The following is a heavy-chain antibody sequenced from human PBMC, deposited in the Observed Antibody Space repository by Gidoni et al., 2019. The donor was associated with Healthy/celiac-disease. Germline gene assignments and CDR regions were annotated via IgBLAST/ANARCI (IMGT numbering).Heavy chain of an antibody. CDR1: GYSFTSYW. Sequence: EVQLVQSGAEVKKPGESLKISCKGSGYSFTSYWIGWVRQMPGKGLEWMGIIYPGDSDTRYSPSFQGQVTISADKSISTAYLQWSSLKASDTAMYYCARLHAPIAALFYYYGMDVWGQGTTVTVSS. V-gene: IGHV5-51*01. CDR3: ARLHAPIAALFYYYGMDV. D-gene: IGHD6-6*01. CDR2: IYPGDSDT. J-gene: IGHJ6*02.